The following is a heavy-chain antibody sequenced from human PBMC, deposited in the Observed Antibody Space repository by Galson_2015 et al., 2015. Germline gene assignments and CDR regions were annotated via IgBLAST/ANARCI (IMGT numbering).Heavy chain of an antibody. V-gene: IGHV4-30-4*01. J-gene: IGHJ4*02. D-gene: IGHD3-10*01. Sequence: TLSLTCTVSGGSISSGDYYWSWIRQPPGKGLEWIGYIYYSGSTYYNPSLKRRVTISVDTSKNQFSLKLSSVTAADTAVYYCASYGSGSYSNYFDYWGQGTLVTVSS. CDR2: IYYSGST. CDR1: GGSISSGDYY. CDR3: ASYGSGSYSNYFDY.